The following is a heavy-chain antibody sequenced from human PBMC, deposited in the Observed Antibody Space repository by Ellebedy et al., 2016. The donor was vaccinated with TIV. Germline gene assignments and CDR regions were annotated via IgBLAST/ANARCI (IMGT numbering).Heavy chain of an antibody. J-gene: IGHJ4*02. CDR3: ARRQLYMSDY. CDR1: GYTFTGYY. D-gene: IGHD1-1*01. V-gene: IGHV1-8*02. Sequence: AASVKVSCKASGYTFTGYYIHWVRQATGQGLEWMGWMNPNSGNTGYAQKFQGRVTMTRNTSISTAYMELTSLRSEDTAVYFCARRQLYMSDYWGQGTLVTVSS. CDR2: MNPNSGNT.